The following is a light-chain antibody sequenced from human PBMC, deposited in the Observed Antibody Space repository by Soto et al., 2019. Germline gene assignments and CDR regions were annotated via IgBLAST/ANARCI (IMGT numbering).Light chain of an antibody. CDR1: QSVTSN. V-gene: IGKV1-39*01. CDR2: AAS. J-gene: IGKJ5*01. Sequence: DIQMTQSPSSLSASIGDRVTITCRASQSVTSNLNWYQQKFGETPKLLMYAASNLQGGVPSRFSGSGSGTDFTLTISGLQPEDLATYYCQSYNTARPTFGQGTRLGIK. CDR3: QSYNTARPT.